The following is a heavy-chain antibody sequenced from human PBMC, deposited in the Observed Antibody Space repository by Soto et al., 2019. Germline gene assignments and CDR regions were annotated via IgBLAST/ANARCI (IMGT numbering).Heavy chain of an antibody. D-gene: IGHD6-13*01. Sequence: EVQLVESGGGLVQPGGSLRLSCAASGFTFSSYWMSWVRQAPGKGLEWVANIKQDGSEKYYVDSVKGRFTISRDNAKNSLYLQMNSLRAEDTAVYYCAREVTPSSWETNAEYYFDYWGQGTLVTVSS. J-gene: IGHJ4*02. CDR1: GFTFSSYW. CDR2: IKQDGSEK. CDR3: AREVTPSSWETNAEYYFDY. V-gene: IGHV3-7*05.